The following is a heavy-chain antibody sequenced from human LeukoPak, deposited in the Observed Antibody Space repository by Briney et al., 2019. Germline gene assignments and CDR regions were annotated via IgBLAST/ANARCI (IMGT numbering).Heavy chain of an antibody. Sequence: SETLSLTCSVSGGSINGGGYYWSWIRQLPGKGLEWIGRIYTSGSTNYNPSLKSRVTMSVDTSKNQFSLKLSSVTAADTAVYYCARDQTDYYDSSGDAFDIWGQGTMVTVSS. D-gene: IGHD3-22*01. CDR3: ARDQTDYYDSSGDAFDI. CDR2: IYTSGST. V-gene: IGHV4-61*08. CDR1: GGSINGGGYY. J-gene: IGHJ3*02.